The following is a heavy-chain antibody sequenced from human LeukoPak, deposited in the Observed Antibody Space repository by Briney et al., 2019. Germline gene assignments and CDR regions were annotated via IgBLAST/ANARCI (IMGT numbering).Heavy chain of an antibody. CDR3: ASGYYYGSSSYYHTGYLDH. V-gene: IGHV1-69*05. D-gene: IGHD3-10*01. CDR2: ISPISETP. J-gene: IGHJ4*02. Sequence: PGSSVKVSCKASGGIFSTSAISWVRQAPGHGLEWMGGISPISETPNYALGFQGRVTITRDESTATAYMELTSLRSDDTAVYYCASGYYYGSSSYYHTGYLDHWAQGTLVTVSS. CDR1: GGIFSTSA.